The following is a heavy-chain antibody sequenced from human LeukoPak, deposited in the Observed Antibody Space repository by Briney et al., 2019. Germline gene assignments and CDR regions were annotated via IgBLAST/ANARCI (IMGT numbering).Heavy chain of an antibody. V-gene: IGHV3-7*03. CDR2: INHNGNVN. Sequence: GGSLRLSCAASGFIFSQYSMTWVRQAPGKGLEWVASINHNGNVNYYVDSVKGRFTISRDNAKNSLYLQMSNLRAEDTAVYFCARGGGLDVWGQGATVTVSS. CDR1: GFIFSQYS. CDR3: ARGGGLDV. D-gene: IGHD3-16*01. J-gene: IGHJ6*02.